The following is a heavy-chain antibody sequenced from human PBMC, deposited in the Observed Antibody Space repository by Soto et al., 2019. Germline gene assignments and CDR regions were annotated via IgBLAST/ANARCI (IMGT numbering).Heavy chain of an antibody. D-gene: IGHD6-13*01. CDR2: IYWDDDK. CDR1: GFSLSTSGVG. J-gene: IGHJ4*02. CDR3: AHLAAAATVDY. V-gene: IGHV2-5*02. Sequence: QITLKESGPTLVKPTQTLTLTCTFSGFSLSTSGVGVGWIRQPPGKALEWLALIYWDDDKRYSPSLKSRLTNTKDTSQNQAVLTMTNMDPVDTATYYCAHLAAAATVDYWGQGTLVTVSS.